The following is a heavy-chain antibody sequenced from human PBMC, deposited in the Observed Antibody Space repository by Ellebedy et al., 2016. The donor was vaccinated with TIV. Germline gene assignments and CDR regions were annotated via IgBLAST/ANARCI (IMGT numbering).Heavy chain of an antibody. CDR3: AHYYDSSGYTSAFDI. CDR1: GYTLTELS. CDR2: FDPEDGET. V-gene: IGHV1-24*01. J-gene: IGHJ3*02. D-gene: IGHD3-22*01. Sequence: ASVKVSXXVSGYTLTELSMHWVRQAPGKGLEWMGGFDPEDGETIYAQKFQGRVTMTEDTSTDTAYMELSSLRSEDTAVYYCAHYYDSSGYTSAFDIWGQGTMVTVSS.